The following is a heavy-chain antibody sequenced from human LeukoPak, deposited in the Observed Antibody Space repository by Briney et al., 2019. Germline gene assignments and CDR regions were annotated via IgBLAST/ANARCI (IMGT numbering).Heavy chain of an antibody. D-gene: IGHD1-26*01. Sequence: GGSLRLSCAASGFTFSSYAMHWVRQAPGKGLEWVAVISYDGSNKYYADSVKGRFTISRDNSKNTLYLQMNSLRAEDTAVYYCAREKLVGATTYFDYWGQGTLVTVSS. CDR1: GFTFSSYA. CDR2: ISYDGSNK. CDR3: AREKLVGATTYFDY. J-gene: IGHJ4*02. V-gene: IGHV3-30*04.